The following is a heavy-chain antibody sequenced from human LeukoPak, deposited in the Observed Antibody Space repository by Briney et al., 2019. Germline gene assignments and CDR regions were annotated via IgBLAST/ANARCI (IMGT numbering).Heavy chain of an antibody. CDR3: ARSPRYSRLNRG. V-gene: IGHV3-21*01. D-gene: IGHD6-13*01. J-gene: IGHJ4*02. Sequence: TGGSLRLSCATPGFTFSTYSMNWVRQAPGKGLEWVSSISSSSSYIYYADSVKGRFTISRDNAKNSLYLQMNSLRAEDTALYYCARSPRYSRLNRGWGQGTLVTVSS. CDR2: ISSSSSYI. CDR1: GFTFSTYS.